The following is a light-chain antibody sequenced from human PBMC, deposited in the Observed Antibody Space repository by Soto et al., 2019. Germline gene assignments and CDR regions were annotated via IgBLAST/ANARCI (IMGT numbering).Light chain of an antibody. CDR2: LGS. V-gene: IGKV2-28*01. CDR1: QNLLHSNGYNY. J-gene: IGKJ4*01. CDR3: AQGLATPFT. Sequence: EIVLTQSPLSLPVTPGEPASISCRSSQNLLHSNGYNYLNWYLQKPGQSPQLLIYLGSNRASGVPDRFRGSGSVTDFTLTINRVEAEDVGLYFCAQGLATPFTFGGGTKVEIK.